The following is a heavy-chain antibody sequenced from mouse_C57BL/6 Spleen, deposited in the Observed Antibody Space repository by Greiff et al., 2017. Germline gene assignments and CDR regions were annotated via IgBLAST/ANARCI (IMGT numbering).Heavy chain of an antibody. D-gene: IGHD3-3*01. J-gene: IGHJ2*01. CDR2: IDPSDSYT. CDR3: ASRDGDY. Sequence: VQLQQPGAELVKPGASVKLSCKASGYTFTSYWMQWVKQRPGQGLEWIGEIDPSDSYTNYNQKFKGKATLTVDTSSSTAYMQLSSLTSEDSAVYYCASRDGDYWGQGTTLTVSS. CDR1: GYTFTSYW. V-gene: IGHV1-50*01.